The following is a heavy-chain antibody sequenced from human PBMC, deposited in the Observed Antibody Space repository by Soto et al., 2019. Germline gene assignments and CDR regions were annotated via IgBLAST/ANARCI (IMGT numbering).Heavy chain of an antibody. Sequence: QVQLVESGGGVGQPGRSLRLSCAASGFTFSSYGMHWVRQAPGKGLEWVAVISYDGSNKYYADSVKGRFTISRDNSKNTLYLQMNSLRAEATAMYYCAKDKGDYGDPGGGDYWGQGTLVTVSS. V-gene: IGHV3-30*18. CDR1: GFTFSSYG. J-gene: IGHJ4*02. CDR3: AKDKGDYGDPGGGDY. CDR2: ISYDGSNK. D-gene: IGHD4-17*01.